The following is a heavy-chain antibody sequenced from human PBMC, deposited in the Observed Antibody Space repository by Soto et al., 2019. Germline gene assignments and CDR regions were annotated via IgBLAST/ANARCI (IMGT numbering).Heavy chain of an antibody. CDR2: TYYSSNGYT. J-gene: IGHJ5*01. Sequence: QTPSLHCPISGDIHSHNCVILDWVRQSPWRGLLWRCRTYYSSNGYTDYAVSVKGRIPISPDTSNNQLSLQPNSVTPDDTAVYYCARLIGNSWLDFWGQGTLVTVSS. CDR1: GDIHSHNCVI. CDR3: ARLIGNSWLDF. D-gene: IGHD2-8*01. V-gene: IGHV6-1*01.